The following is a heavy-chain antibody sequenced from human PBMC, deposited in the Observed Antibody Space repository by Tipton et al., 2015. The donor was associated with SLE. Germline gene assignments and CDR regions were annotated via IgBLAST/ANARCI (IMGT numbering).Heavy chain of an antibody. J-gene: IGHJ4*02. D-gene: IGHD2-8*02. V-gene: IGHV3-33*01. CDR2: IWYDGSNK. Sequence: SLRLSCAASGFTFSSYGMHWVRQAPGKGLEWVAVIWYDGSNKYYADSVKGRFTISRDNSKNTLYLQMNSLRAEDTAVYYCAREGLVVPNYFDYWGQGTLVTVSS. CDR3: AREGLVVPNYFDY. CDR1: GFTFSSYG.